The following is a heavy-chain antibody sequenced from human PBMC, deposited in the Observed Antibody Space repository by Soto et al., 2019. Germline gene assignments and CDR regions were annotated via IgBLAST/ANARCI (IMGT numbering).Heavy chain of an antibody. J-gene: IGHJ4*02. CDR3: ARYYDSSGYYRVFDY. Sequence: LSLTCTVSGGSISSYYWSWIRQPPGKGLEWIGYIYYSGSTNYNPSLKSRVTISVDTSKNQFSLKLSSVTAADTAVYYCARYYDSSGYYRVFDYWGQGTLVTVSS. D-gene: IGHD3-22*01. V-gene: IGHV4-59*01. CDR1: GGSISSYY. CDR2: IYYSGST.